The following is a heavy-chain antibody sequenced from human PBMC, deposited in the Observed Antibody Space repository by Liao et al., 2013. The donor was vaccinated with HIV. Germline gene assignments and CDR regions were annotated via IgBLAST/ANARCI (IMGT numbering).Heavy chain of an antibody. J-gene: IGHJ6*03. CDR2: IYYSGST. CDR3: ARGGSSWYSYYYYMDV. CDR1: GGSISSYY. V-gene: IGHV4-59*01. D-gene: IGHD6-13*01. Sequence: QVQLQESGPGLVKPSETLSLTCTVSGGSISSYYWSWIRQPPGKGLEWIGYIYYSGSTNYNPSLKSRVTISVDTSKNQFSLKLSSVTAADTAVYYCARGGSSWYSYYYYMDVWGKGDHGHRLL.